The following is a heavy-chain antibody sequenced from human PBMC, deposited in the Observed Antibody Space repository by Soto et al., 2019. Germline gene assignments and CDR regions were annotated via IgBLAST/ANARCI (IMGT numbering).Heavy chain of an antibody. Sequence: PGESLRISCQNSVYSFTSYWISWVRQMPWKGLEWTGRIDPSDSYTNYSPSFQGHVTISADKSISTAYLQWSSLKASDTAMYYCARRVLAYYGSGSYGHGMDVWGQGTTVTVSS. V-gene: IGHV5-10-1*01. CDR3: ARRVLAYYGSGSYGHGMDV. CDR2: IDPSDSYT. D-gene: IGHD3-10*01. J-gene: IGHJ6*02. CDR1: VYSFTSYW.